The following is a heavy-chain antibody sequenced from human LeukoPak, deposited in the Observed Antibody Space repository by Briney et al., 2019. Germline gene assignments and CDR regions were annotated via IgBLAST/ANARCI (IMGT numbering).Heavy chain of an antibody. CDR3: ARSFRDGYKPGTFDY. D-gene: IGHD1-1*01. J-gene: IGHJ4*02. CDR1: GFTFSDYY. V-gene: IGHV3-11*01. Sequence: AGGSLRLSCAASGFTFSDYYMSWIRQAPGKGLEWVSYISSSGSTIYYADSVKGRFTISRDNAKNSLYLQMNSLRAEDTAVYYCARSFRDGYKPGTFDYWGQGTLVTVSS. CDR2: ISSSGSTI.